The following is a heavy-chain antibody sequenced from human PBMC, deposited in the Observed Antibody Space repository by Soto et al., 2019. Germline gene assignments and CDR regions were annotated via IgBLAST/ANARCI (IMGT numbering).Heavy chain of an antibody. CDR3: AKASGGYCSGGSCYPFDY. V-gene: IGHV3-23*01. CDR1: GFTFSSYA. J-gene: IGHJ4*02. D-gene: IGHD2-15*01. Sequence: EVQLLESGGGLVQPGGSLRLSCAASGFTFSSYAMSWVRQAPGKGLEWVSAISGSGGSTYYADSVKGRFTISRDNSKNTLYLQMNSLRAEDTAVYYCAKASGGYCSGGSCYPFDYWGQGTLVTVSS. CDR2: ISGSGGST.